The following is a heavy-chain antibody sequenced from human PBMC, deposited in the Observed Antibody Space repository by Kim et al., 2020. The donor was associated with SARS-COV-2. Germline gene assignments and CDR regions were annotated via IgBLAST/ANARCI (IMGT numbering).Heavy chain of an antibody. J-gene: IGHJ4*02. V-gene: IGHV3-23*01. CDR2: ISGSGST. Sequence: GGSLRLSCAASGFTFSNYALSWVRQAPGKGLEWVSAISGSGSTYYADSVNGRLSISRDNSKNTLYLQMNGLRAEDTALYYCAKPLKGGNSRAEGYFDCWGQGTLVTVSS. CDR1: GFTFSNYA. D-gene: IGHD2-15*01. CDR3: AKPLKGGNSRAEGYFDC.